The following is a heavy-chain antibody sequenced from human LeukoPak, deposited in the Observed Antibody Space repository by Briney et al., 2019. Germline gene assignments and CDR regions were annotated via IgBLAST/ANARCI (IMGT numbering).Heavy chain of an antibody. Sequence: GGSLRLSCVASGFTFSTYAMSGVGQAPGKGLEWVSAISGSGGYTYYADSVKGRFTISRDNAKNTLYLQMNSLRAEDTAVYYCAPAGSSGYFYKDWGQGNLVTVSS. CDR1: GFTFSTYA. CDR2: ISGSGGYT. J-gene: IGHJ4*02. V-gene: IGHV3-23*01. CDR3: APAGSSGYFYKD. D-gene: IGHD3-22*01.